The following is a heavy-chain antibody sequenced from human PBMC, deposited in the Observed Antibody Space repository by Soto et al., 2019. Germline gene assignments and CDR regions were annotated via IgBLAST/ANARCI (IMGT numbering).Heavy chain of an antibody. CDR3: ARANGQGSRTVRGVIRAFDY. Sequence: SETLSLTCTVSGGSISSGGYYWSWIRQHPGKGLEWIGYIYYSGSTYYNPSLKSRVTISVDTSKNQFSLKLSSVTAADTAVYYCARANGQGSRTVRGVIRAFDYWGQGTLVTVSS. CDR2: IYYSGST. J-gene: IGHJ4*02. D-gene: IGHD3-10*01. CDR1: GGSISSGGYY. V-gene: IGHV4-31*03.